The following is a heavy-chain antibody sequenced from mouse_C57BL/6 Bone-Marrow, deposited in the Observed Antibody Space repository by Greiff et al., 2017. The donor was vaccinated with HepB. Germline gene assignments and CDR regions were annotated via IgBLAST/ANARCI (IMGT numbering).Heavy chain of an antibody. D-gene: IGHD2-1*01. J-gene: IGHJ4*01. CDR1: GYSITSGYY. CDR3: ARDRDYGNYFYAMDY. CDR2: ISYDGSN. Sequence: VQLKESGPGLVKPSQSLSLTCSVTGYSITSGYYWNWIRQFPGNKLEWMGYISYDGSNNYNPSLKNRISITRDTSKNQFFLKLNSVTTEDTATYYCARDRDYGNYFYAMDYWGQGTSVTVSS. V-gene: IGHV3-6*01.